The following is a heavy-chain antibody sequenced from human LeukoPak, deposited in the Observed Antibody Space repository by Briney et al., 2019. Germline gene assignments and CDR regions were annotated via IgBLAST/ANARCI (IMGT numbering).Heavy chain of an antibody. D-gene: IGHD4-17*01. CDR2: IIPIFGTA. Sequence: GASVKVSCKASVGTFSSYAISWVRQAPAQGLEWMGGIIPIFGTANYAQKLQGRVTITTDESTSTAYMELSSLRSEDTAVYYCARGAYGDYVLYYYYMDVWGKGTTVTVSS. V-gene: IGHV1-69*05. CDR3: ARGAYGDYVLYYYYMDV. CDR1: VGTFSSYA. J-gene: IGHJ6*03.